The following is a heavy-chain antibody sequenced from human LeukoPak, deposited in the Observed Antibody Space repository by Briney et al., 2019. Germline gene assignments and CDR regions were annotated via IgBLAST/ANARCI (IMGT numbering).Heavy chain of an antibody. CDR2: IYYSGST. J-gene: IGHJ3*01. Sequence: SETLSLTCTVSGGSISSSSYYWVWIRQPPGKGLEWIGSIYYSGSTYYNPSLKSRVTISVDTSKNQFSLKLSSVTAADTAVYSCARGTYNSSPPDLWGQGTMVTVSS. D-gene: IGHD1-14*01. V-gene: IGHV4-39*07. CDR1: GGSISSSSYY. CDR3: ARGTYNSSPPDL.